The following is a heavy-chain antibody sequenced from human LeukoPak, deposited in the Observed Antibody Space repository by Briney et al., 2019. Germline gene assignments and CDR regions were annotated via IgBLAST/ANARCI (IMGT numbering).Heavy chain of an antibody. CDR3: ARDRRYYDFRSGMDV. J-gene: IGHJ6*02. CDR1: GFTFSSYA. CDR2: ISYDGSNK. D-gene: IGHD3-3*01. Sequence: GRSLRLSCAASGFTFSSYAMHWVRQAPGKGLEWVAVISYDGSNKYYADSVKGRFTISRDNSKNTLYLQMNSLRAEDTAVYYCARDRRYYDFRSGMDVWGQGTTVTVSS. V-gene: IGHV3-30-3*01.